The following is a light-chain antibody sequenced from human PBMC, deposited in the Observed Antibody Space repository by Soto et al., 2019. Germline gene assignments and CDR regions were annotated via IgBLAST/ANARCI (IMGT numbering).Light chain of an antibody. CDR2: AVT. CDR3: SSYASSSTI. Sequence: QSALSQPASVSGSPGQSITISCTGTSSDVGGYNYVSWYQQHPGKAPKLMIYAVTDRPSGVSSRFPGSKSANTASLTISGLQAEDEADYYCSSYASSSTIFGTGTRSPS. CDR1: SSDVGGYNY. J-gene: IGLJ1*01. V-gene: IGLV2-14*01.